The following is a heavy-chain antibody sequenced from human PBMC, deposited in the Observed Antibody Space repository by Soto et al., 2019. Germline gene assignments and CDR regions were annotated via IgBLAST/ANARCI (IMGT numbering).Heavy chain of an antibody. D-gene: IGHD3-10*01. CDR3: ARVQPLWFGELLYDY. CDR1: GGTFSSYT. CDR2: IIPILGIA. V-gene: IGHV1-69*02. J-gene: IGHJ4*02. Sequence: QVQLVQSGAEVKKPGSSVKVSCKASGGTFSSYTISWVRQAPGQGLEWMGRIIPILGIANYAQKFQGRVTITADKSTSTAYMELSSLRSEDTAVYYCARVQPLWFGELLYDYWGQGTVVTVSS.